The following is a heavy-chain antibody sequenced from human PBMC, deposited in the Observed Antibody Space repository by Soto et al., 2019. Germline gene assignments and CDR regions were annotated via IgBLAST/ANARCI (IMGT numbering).Heavy chain of an antibody. CDR3: ARGITGPMDV. J-gene: IGHJ6*02. CDR2: ISYDGSNK. D-gene: IGHD1-20*01. CDR1: GFTFSSYA. V-gene: IGHV3-30-3*01. Sequence: GGSLRLSCAASGFTFSSYAMHWVRQAPGKGLEWVAVISYDGSNKYYADSVKGRFTISRDNSKNTLYLQMNSLRAEDTAVYYCARGITGPMDVWGQGTTVTVSS.